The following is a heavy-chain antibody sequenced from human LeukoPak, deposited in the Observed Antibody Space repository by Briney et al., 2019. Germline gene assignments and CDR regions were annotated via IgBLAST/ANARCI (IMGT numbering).Heavy chain of an antibody. CDR2: IIPMFGTA. D-gene: IGHD1-26*01. CDR3: ARVFARGGEISGSYYYY. CDR1: GYTFTSYG. J-gene: IGHJ4*02. Sequence: GASVKVSCKASGYTFTSYGISWVRQAPGQGLEWMGWIIPMFGTANYAQKFQGRVTITTEESTSTAYMELSSLGSEDTAMYYCARVFARGGEISGSYYYYWGQGTLVTVSS. V-gene: IGHV1-69*05.